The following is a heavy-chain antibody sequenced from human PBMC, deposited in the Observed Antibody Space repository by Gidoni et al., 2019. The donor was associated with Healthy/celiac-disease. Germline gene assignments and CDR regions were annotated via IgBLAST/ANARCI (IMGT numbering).Heavy chain of an antibody. CDR3: ARSGGAYYYDRSDAFDI. Sequence: QVQLQESGPGLVQPSQTLSLTCTVSCGSISSGDYYWSWILQPPGKGLELIGYIYYRGSTYYNPSLKSRVTISVDTSKNQFSLKLSSVTAADTAVYYCARSGGAYYYDRSDAFDIWGQGTMVTVSS. CDR2: IYYRGST. V-gene: IGHV4-30-4*01. D-gene: IGHD3-22*01. J-gene: IGHJ3*02. CDR1: CGSISSGDYY.